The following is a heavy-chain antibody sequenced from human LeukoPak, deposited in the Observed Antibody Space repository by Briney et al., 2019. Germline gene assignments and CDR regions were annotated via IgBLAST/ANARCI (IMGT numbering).Heavy chain of an antibody. V-gene: IGHV3-23*01. D-gene: IGHD3-22*01. J-gene: IGHJ4*02. Sequence: GGSLRLSCAASGFTFRSYAMSWVRQAPGKGLEWVSAISGSGGSTYYADSVKGRFTISRDNSKNTLYVQMNSLRAEDTAVYYCASYDSSGYSHYFDYWGQGTLVTVSA. CDR3: ASYDSSGYSHYFDY. CDR2: ISGSGGST. CDR1: GFTFRSYA.